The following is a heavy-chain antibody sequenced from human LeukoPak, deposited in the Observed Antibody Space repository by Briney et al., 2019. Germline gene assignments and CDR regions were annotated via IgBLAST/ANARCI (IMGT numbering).Heavy chain of an antibody. D-gene: IGHD3-10*01. Sequence: GGSLRLSCAASGFTFDDYAMHWVRQAPGKGLEWVSGIIWNSGSIGYADSVKGRFTISRDNAKNSLYLQMNSLRAEDMALYYCAKEDPVGSVLDYWGQGTLVTVSS. V-gene: IGHV3-9*03. J-gene: IGHJ4*02. CDR1: GFTFDDYA. CDR3: AKEDPVGSVLDY. CDR2: IIWNSGSI.